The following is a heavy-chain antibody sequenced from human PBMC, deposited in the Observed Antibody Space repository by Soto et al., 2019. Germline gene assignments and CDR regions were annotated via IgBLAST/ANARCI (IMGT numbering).Heavy chain of an antibody. D-gene: IGHD1-20*01. Sequence: SETLSLTCTVSGGSISSYYWSWIRQPPGKGLEWIGYIYYSGSTNYNPSLKSRVTISVDTSKNQFSLKLSSVTAADTAVYYCARAGITGTYFDYWGQGTLVTVSS. J-gene: IGHJ4*02. CDR3: ARAGITGTYFDY. V-gene: IGHV4-59*01. CDR1: GGSISSYY. CDR2: IYYSGST.